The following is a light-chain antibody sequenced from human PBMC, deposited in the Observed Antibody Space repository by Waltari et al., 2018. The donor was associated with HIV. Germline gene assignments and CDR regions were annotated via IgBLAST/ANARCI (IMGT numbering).Light chain of an antibody. CDR2: AAS. J-gene: IGKJ3*01. V-gene: IGKV1-39*01. CDR3: QQSSTTPRT. CDR1: QSISSD. Sequence: DIQMTQSPLSLSASVGDKVTITCRSSQSISSDLNWYQHKPGKVPKLLIYAASSLQSGVPSRFSGSGSGTEFTLTISSLQPEDFATYYCQQSSTTPRTFGPGTKVDIK.